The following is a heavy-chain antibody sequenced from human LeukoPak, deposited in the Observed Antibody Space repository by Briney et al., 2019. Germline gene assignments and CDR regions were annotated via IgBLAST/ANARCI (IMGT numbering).Heavy chain of an antibody. D-gene: IGHD2-2*01. V-gene: IGHV3-11*03. CDR3: AAMGSASD. CDR1: GFTFSDYY. Sequence: GGSLRLSCSASGFTFSDYYMSWLRQAPGKGLEYLSYISGTSSDTNYADSVRGRFTISRDNAENSLYLQMNSLRAEDTAVNHCAAMGSASDWGQGTLVTVSS. CDR2: ISGTSSDT. J-gene: IGHJ4*02.